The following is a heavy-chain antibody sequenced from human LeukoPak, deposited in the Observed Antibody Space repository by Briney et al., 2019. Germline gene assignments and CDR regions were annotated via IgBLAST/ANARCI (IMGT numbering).Heavy chain of an antibody. CDR3: ARDWSSSSFRYFDL. CDR1: GGTFSSYP. CDR2: IIPIFGTA. Sequence: SVKVSCKASGGTFSSYPISWVRQAPGQGLEWMGGIIPIFGTANYAQKFQGRVTITADESTSTAYMGLSSLRSEDTAVYYCARDWSSSSFRYFDLWGRGTLVTVSS. D-gene: IGHD6-6*01. V-gene: IGHV1-69*13. J-gene: IGHJ2*01.